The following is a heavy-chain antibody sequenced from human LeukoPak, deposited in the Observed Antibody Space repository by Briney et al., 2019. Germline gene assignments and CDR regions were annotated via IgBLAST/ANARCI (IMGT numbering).Heavy chain of an antibody. CDR3: ASAGSGYSGYLFDY. CDR1: GGSISSYY. Sequence: SETLSLTCTVSGGSISSYYWSWIRQPPGKGLEWIGYIYYSGSTNYNPSLKSRVTISVDTSKNQFSLKLSSVTAADTAVYYCASAGSGYSGYLFDYWGQGTLVTVSS. CDR2: IYYSGST. D-gene: IGHD5-12*01. J-gene: IGHJ4*02. V-gene: IGHV4-59*01.